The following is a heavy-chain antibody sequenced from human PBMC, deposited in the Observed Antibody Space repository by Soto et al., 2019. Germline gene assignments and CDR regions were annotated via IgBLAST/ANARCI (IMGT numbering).Heavy chain of an antibody. Sequence: EVQLLESGGGLVQPGGSLRLSCAASGFTFSSYAMSWVRQAPGKGLEWVSAISGSGGSTYYADSVEGRFTISRDNSKNTLYMQMNSLRAEDTAVYYCAKVRAVGATHKIFDYWGQGTLVTVSS. CDR2: ISGSGGST. CDR1: GFTFSSYA. D-gene: IGHD1-26*01. J-gene: IGHJ4*02. V-gene: IGHV3-23*01. CDR3: AKVRAVGATHKIFDY.